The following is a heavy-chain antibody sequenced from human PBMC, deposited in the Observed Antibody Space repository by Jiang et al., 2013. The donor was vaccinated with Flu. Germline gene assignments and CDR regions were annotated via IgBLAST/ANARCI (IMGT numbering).Heavy chain of an antibody. J-gene: IGHJ3*02. CDR2: IYYSGST. CDR1: GGSISSSNYF. Sequence: LVKPSETLSLTCTVSGGSISSSNYFWGWIRQPPGRGLEWIGNIYYSGSTNYNPSLKSRVSMSIDTSKNQFSLNLSSVTAADTAVYYCARRSAVAAPNAFDIWGQGTMVTVSS. D-gene: IGHD6-19*01. V-gene: IGHV4-39*07. CDR3: ARRSAVAAPNAFDI.